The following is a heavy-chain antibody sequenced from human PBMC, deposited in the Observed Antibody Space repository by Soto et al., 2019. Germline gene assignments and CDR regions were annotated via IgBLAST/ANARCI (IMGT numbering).Heavy chain of an antibody. CDR2: INAGNGNT. V-gene: IGHV1-3*01. CDR3: ARDGASGYCSGGSCYPHFDY. J-gene: IGHJ4*02. Sequence: GASVKVSCKASGYTFTSYAMHWVRQAPGQRLEWMGWINAGNGNTKYSQKFQGRVTITRDTSASTAYMELSSLRSEDTAVYYSARDGASGYCSGGSCYPHFDYWGQGTLVTVSS. CDR1: GYTFTSYA. D-gene: IGHD2-15*01.